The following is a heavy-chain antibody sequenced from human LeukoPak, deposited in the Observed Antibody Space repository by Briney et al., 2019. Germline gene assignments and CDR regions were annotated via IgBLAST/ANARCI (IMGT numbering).Heavy chain of an antibody. D-gene: IGHD5-18*01. CDR3: ARSHSAYYYMDV. J-gene: IGHJ6*03. V-gene: IGHV4-59*08. CDR2: IYYSGST. Sequence: SETLSLTCTVSGGSISSYYWSWLRQPPGKGLEWIGYIYYSGSTYYNPSLKSRVTISVDTSKNQFSLKLSSVTAADTAVYYCARSHSAYYYMDVWGKGTTVTVSS. CDR1: GGSISSYY.